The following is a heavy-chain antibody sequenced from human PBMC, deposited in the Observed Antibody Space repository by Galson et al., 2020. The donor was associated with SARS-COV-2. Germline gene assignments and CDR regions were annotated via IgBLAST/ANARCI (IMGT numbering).Heavy chain of an antibody. D-gene: IGHD4-17*01. J-gene: IGHJ2*01. V-gene: IGHV4-39*01. CDR3: SRRWGTVTTQHVER. CDR1: GGSISTTNYF. CDR2: IYYSGTT. Sequence: SETLSLTCTVSGGSISTTNYFWGWIRQPPGKGLEWIGTIYYSGTTYYNPSLRSRGTISVDTSKNQFSLKLNSVTAADTAVYYCSRRWGTVTTQHVERWGRSTLFAVSS.